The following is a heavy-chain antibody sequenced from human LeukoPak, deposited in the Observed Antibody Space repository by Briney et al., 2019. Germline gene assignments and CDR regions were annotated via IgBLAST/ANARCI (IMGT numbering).Heavy chain of an antibody. V-gene: IGHV1-2*02. CDR3: ARGGWSLGYCSSSSCLDWFDP. Sequence: GASAKVSCKASRYTFTDYYMHWVRQAPGQGLEWMGWINPNKGGTNYAQKFQGRVTMTRETSISTAYMELSRLRSDDTAVYYCARGGWSLGYCSSSSCLDWFDPWGQGTLVTVSS. J-gene: IGHJ5*02. CDR1: RYTFTDYY. D-gene: IGHD2-2*01. CDR2: INPNKGGT.